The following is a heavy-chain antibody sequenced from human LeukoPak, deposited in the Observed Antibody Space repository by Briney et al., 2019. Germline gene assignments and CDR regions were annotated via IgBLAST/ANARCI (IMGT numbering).Heavy chain of an antibody. Sequence: PGGSLRLSCTASGFTFRSYTMNWVRQAPGKGLEWVSAISKSSTYIKYADSVKGRFTVSGDNAKNSLFLQMNSLRVEDTAVYYCAREVAIVVEPAANTIDYWGQGTRVTVSS. J-gene: IGHJ4*02. CDR3: AREVAIVVEPAANTIDY. D-gene: IGHD2-2*01. CDR2: ISKSSTYI. CDR1: GFTFRSYT. V-gene: IGHV3-21*01.